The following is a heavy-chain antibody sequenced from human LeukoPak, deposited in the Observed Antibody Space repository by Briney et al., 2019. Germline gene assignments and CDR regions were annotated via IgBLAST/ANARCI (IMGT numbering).Heavy chain of an antibody. CDR3: ARHSGPYSSSWFDY. D-gene: IGHD6-13*01. CDR1: GASISNSGYTY. V-gene: IGHV4-39*01. Sequence: SETLSLTCTVAGASISNSGYTYWGWIRQPPGQGLEWIGSFYHNGYTYYNPSLKSRVTISADTSKSQFSLRVTSVTAADTAVYYCARHSGPYSSSWFDYWGQGTLVTASS. J-gene: IGHJ5*01. CDR2: FYHNGYT.